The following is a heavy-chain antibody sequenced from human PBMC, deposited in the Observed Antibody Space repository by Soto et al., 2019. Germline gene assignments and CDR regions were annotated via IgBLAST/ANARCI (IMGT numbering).Heavy chain of an antibody. V-gene: IGHV3-48*01. D-gene: IGHD2-21*01. CDR3: ARDDSYAFDI. CDR1: LFTFSSYT. CDR2: IVYTT. J-gene: IGHJ3*02. Sequence: PAWSLRLSCPSSLFTFSSYTMNWVRHAPGKWLELFSYIVYTTFYADSVKGRFTISRDNAKNSLYLQMNSLRAEDTALYFCARDDSYAFDIWGQGTMVTVSS.